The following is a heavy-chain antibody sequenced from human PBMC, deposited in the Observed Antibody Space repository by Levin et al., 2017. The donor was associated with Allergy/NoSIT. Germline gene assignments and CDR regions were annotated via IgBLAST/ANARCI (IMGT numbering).Heavy chain of an antibody. V-gene: IGHV4-61*01. D-gene: IGHD2-15*01. CDR3: ARVPGTPNCSGGSCYPGGGYYYYYGMDV. J-gene: IGHJ6*02. CDR1: GGSVSSGSYY. CDR2: IYYSGST. Sequence: SETLSLTCTVSGGSVSSGSYYWSWIRQPPGKGLEWIGYIYYSGSTNYNPSLKSRVTISVDTSKNQFSLKLSSVTAADTAVYYCARVPGTPNCSGGSCYPGGGYYYYYGMDVWGQGTTVTVSS.